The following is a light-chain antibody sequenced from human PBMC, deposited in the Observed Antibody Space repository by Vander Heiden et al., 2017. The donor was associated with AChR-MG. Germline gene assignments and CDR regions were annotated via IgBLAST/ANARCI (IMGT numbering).Light chain of an antibody. CDR3: CSYAGSYTYV. J-gene: IGLJ1*01. V-gene: IGLV2-11*01. Sequence: SALPQPRSVSGSPGPPVTISCTGTSSDVGGYNYVSWYQQHPGKAPKLMIYDVSKRPSGVPDRFSGSKSGNTASLTISGLQAEDEADYYCCSYAGSYTYVFGTGTKVTVL. CDR1: SSDVGGYNY. CDR2: DVS.